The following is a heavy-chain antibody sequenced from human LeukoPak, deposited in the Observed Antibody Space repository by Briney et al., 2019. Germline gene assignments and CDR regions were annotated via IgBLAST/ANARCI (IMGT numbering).Heavy chain of an antibody. CDR1: GFTFSSYS. D-gene: IGHD6-13*01. CDR3: AREPNGYNSSPFDF. J-gene: IGHJ4*02. V-gene: IGHV3-48*04. CDR2: ISSSSNTI. Sequence: GGSLRLSCAASGFTFSSYSMNWVRQAPGKGLEWVSYISSSSNTIYYADSVKGRFTISRDNAKNSLYLQMNSLRVEDTAVYYCAREPNGYNSSPFDFWGQGTLVTVSS.